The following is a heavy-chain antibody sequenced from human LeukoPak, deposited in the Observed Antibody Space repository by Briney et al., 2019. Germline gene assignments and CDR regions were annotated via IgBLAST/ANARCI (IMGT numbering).Heavy chain of an antibody. CDR1: GFTFSNYW. V-gene: IGHV3-7*01. D-gene: IGHD5-12*01. CDR3: AKGYSGHEIHDPFDY. J-gene: IGHJ4*02. CDR2: IQQDGSEK. Sequence: PGGSLSLSCAASGFTFSNYWMSWVRQAPGKGLEWVANIQQDGSEKYYVDSVKGRFIISRDNAQNSLYLQMNSLSVEDTAVYYCAKGYSGHEIHDPFDYWGQGTLVIVSS.